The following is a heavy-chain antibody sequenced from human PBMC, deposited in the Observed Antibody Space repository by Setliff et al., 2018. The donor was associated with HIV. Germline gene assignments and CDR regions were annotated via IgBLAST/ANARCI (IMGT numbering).Heavy chain of an antibody. J-gene: IGHJ6*03. Sequence: LSLTCTVSGGSISSYYWSWIRQPPGKGLEWIGYIYYSGSTNYNPSLKSRVTMSVGTSKNQFSLKLSSVTAADTAVYYCARCYYNFWSGYPLDYMDVWGKGTTVTVSS. CDR2: IYYSGST. V-gene: IGHV4-59*08. CDR3: ARCYYNFWSGYPLDYMDV. D-gene: IGHD3-3*01. CDR1: GGSISSYY.